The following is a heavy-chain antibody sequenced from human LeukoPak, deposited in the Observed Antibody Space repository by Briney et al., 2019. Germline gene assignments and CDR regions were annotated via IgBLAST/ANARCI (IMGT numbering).Heavy chain of an antibody. D-gene: IGHD1-26*01. CDR3: ARVNSGNYYEFEY. Sequence: PSETLSLTCTVSGGSISSSYWSWIRQPPGKGLEVLGYIYYSGSTNYNSSLTNRVTISVGTSKNQFSLRLNSVAAADTAVYYCARVNSGNYYEFEYWGQGTPVTVSS. V-gene: IGHV4-59*01. CDR2: IYYSGST. J-gene: IGHJ4*02. CDR1: GGSISSSY.